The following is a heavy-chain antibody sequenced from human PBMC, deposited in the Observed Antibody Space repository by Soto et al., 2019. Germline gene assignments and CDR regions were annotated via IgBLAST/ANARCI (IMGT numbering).Heavy chain of an antibody. CDR2: IIPIFGTA. Sequence: SVKVSCKASGVTFSSYAISWVRQAPGQGLEWMGGIIPIFGTANYAQKFQGRVTITADESTSTAYMELSSLRSEDTAVYYCARGTRERQWLACFWGQGTLVTVSS. J-gene: IGHJ4*02. V-gene: IGHV1-69*13. D-gene: IGHD6-19*01. CDR1: GVTFSSYA. CDR3: ARGTRERQWLACF.